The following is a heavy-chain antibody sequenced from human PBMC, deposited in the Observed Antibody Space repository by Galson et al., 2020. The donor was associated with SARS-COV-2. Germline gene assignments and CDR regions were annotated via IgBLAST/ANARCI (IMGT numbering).Heavy chain of an antibody. Sequence: SETLSLTCTVSGGSISSSSYYWGWIRQPPGKGLEWIGSIYYSGSTYYNPSRKSRVTISVDTSKNQFSLKLSSVTAADTAVYYCASSVAVLVWFGEVLSPKCDPWGQGTLVTVSS. V-gene: IGHV4-39*07. CDR1: GGSISSSSYY. CDR2: IYYSGST. J-gene: IGHJ5*02. CDR3: ASSVAVLVWFGEVLSPKCDP. D-gene: IGHD3-10*01.